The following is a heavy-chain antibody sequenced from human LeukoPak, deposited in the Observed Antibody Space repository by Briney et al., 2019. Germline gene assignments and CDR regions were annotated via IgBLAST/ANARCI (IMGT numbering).Heavy chain of an antibody. Sequence: SVKVSCKXSGGTFSSYAISWVRQAPGQGLEWMGGIIPIFGTANYAQKFQGRVTITTDESTSTAYMELSSLRSEDTAVYYCARDPYGDYFQIREGAFDIWGQGTMVTVSS. CDR3: ARDPYGDYFQIREGAFDI. V-gene: IGHV1-69*05. D-gene: IGHD4-17*01. CDR2: IIPIFGTA. CDR1: GGTFSSYA. J-gene: IGHJ3*02.